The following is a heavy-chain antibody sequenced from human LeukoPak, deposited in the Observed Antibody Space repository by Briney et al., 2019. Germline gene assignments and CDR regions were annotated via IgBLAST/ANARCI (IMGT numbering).Heavy chain of an antibody. CDR2: ISYDGGNK. V-gene: IGHV3-30-3*01. CDR1: GFTFSSYA. D-gene: IGHD2-15*01. Sequence: GGSLRLSCAASGFTFSSYAMHWVRQAPGKGLEWVAVISYDGGNKYYADSVKGRFTISRDNSKNTLYLQMNSLRAEDTAVYYCARGYCSGGSCSDFDYWGQGTLVTVSS. CDR3: ARGYCSGGSCSDFDY. J-gene: IGHJ4*02.